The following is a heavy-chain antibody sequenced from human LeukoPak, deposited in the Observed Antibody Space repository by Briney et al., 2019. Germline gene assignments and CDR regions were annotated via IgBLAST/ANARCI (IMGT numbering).Heavy chain of an antibody. CDR2: ISSSSSYI. CDR3: ARESVLTVYAIDY. J-gene: IGHJ4*02. Sequence: PGGSLRLSCAAYGFTFSSYSMNWVRQAPGKGLEWVSSISSSSSYIYYADSVKGRFPISRDNAKNSLYLPMSSVRAEDTAVYYCARESVLTVYAIDYWGQGTLVTVSS. V-gene: IGHV3-21*01. CDR1: GFTFSSYS. D-gene: IGHD2-8*01.